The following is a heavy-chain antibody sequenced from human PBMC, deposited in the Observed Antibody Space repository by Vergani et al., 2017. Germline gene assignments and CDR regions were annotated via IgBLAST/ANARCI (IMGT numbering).Heavy chain of an antibody. D-gene: IGHD6-25*01. Sequence: QVQLQESGPGVVKPSQTLSLTCAVSGSSISSGDHCWTWIRQPPGKGLEWIGYIFYSGTTYDNPSLRSRLTISVDTSQNQFSLKLRSVTAADTAVYYCAGVDTQVPATSHFYYMDVWGKGTTVVVSS. CDR2: IFYSGTT. J-gene: IGHJ6*03. CDR3: AGVDTQVPATSHFYYMDV. V-gene: IGHV4-31*11. CDR1: GSSISSGDHC.